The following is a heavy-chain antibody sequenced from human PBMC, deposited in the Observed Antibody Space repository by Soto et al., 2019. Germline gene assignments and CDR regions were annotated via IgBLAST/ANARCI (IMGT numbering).Heavy chain of an antibody. CDR2: ISAYNGNT. CDR3: ARVPYYYDSSGYHYYFDS. D-gene: IGHD3-22*01. J-gene: IGHJ4*02. CDR1: GYTFTSYG. V-gene: IGHV1-18*01. Sequence: ASVKVSCKASGYTFTSYGISWVRQAPGQGLEWMGWISAYNGNTNYAQKRQGRVTMTTDTSTSTAYMELSSLRSEDTAVYYCARVPYYYDSSGYHYYFDSWGQGTMVTVSS.